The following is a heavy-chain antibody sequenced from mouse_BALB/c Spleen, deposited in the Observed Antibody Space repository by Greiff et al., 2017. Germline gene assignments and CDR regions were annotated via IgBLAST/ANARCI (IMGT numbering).Heavy chain of an antibody. V-gene: IGHV1-39*01. J-gene: IGHJ4*01. D-gene: IGHD4-1*01. CDR1: GYSFTDYI. CDR3: AKGGITGTHYYAMDY. Sequence: VQLQQTGPELVKPGASVKISCKASGYSFTDYIMLWVKQSHGKSLEWIGNINPYYGSTSYNLKFKGKATLTVDKSSSTAYMQLNSLTSEDSAVYYCAKGGITGTHYYAMDYWGQGTSVTVSS. CDR2: INPYYGST.